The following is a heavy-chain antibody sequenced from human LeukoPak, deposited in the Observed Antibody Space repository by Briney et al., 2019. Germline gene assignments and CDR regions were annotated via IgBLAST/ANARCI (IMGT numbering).Heavy chain of an antibody. V-gene: IGHV4-39*01. CDR3: ARHERSSWHSPTYNWFDP. J-gene: IGHJ5*02. CDR1: GGSISSSSYC. D-gene: IGHD6-13*01. Sequence: SETLSLTCTVSGGSISSSSYCWGWIRQPPGKGLEWIGNIYYSGSTYSNPSLKSRVTISVDTSKNQFSLNLSSVTAADTAVYYCARHERSSWHSPTYNWFDPWGQGTLVTVSS. CDR2: IYYSGST.